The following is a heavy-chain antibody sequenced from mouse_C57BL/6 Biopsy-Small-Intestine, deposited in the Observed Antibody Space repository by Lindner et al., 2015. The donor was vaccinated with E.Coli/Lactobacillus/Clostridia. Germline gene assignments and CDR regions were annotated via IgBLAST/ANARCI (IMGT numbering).Heavy chain of an antibody. Sequence: VQLQESGAELARPGASVKMSCKASGYIFTSYTMHWVKQRPGQGLEWIGYIHPSSGYTKYNQKFKDKATLTADKSSSTAYMQLSSLTSEDSAVHYCAREMIYYGPYWYFDVWGTGTTVTVSS. CDR3: AREMIYYGPYWYFDV. CDR2: IHPSSGYT. CDR1: GYIFTSYT. V-gene: IGHV1-4*01. J-gene: IGHJ1*03. D-gene: IGHD2-1*01.